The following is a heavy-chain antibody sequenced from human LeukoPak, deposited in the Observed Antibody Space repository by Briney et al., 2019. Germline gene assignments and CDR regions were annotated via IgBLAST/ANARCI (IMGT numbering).Heavy chain of an antibody. CDR3: AVESSGIAVAGTYYLDY. CDR2: IIPIFGTA. J-gene: IGHJ4*02. Sequence: ASVKVSCKASGGTFSSYAISWVRQAPGQGLEWMGGIIPIFGTANYAQKFQGRVTITADESTSTAYMELSSLRSEDTAVYYCAVESSGIAVAGTYYLDYWGQGTLVTVSS. D-gene: IGHD6-19*01. CDR1: GGTFSSYA. V-gene: IGHV1-69*13.